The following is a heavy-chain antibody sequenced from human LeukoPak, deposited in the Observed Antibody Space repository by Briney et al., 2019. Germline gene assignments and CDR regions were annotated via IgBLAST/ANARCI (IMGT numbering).Heavy chain of an antibody. CDR3: ARDQVYYFDY. V-gene: IGHV3-11*04. CDR1: GFTFSDYH. J-gene: IGHJ4*02. CDR2: ISSSGSKV. D-gene: IGHD2/OR15-2a*01. Sequence: GGSLRLSCTASGFTFSDYHMSWIRQAPGKGLEWVSYISSSGSKVYYADSVKGRFTISRDNAKNSLYLQMNSLRAEDTAVYYCARDQVYYFDYWGQGTLVTVSS.